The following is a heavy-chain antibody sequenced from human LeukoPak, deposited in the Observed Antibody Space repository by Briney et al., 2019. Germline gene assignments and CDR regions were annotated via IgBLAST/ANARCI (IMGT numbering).Heavy chain of an antibody. J-gene: IGHJ3*02. D-gene: IGHD5-12*01. V-gene: IGHV1-2*02. CDR3: ARARARSAFDI. CDR2: INPNSGGT. Sequence: ASVKVSCKTSGYTFTSYGISWVRQAPGQGLEWMGWINPNSGGTNYAQKFQGRVTMTRDTSISTAYMELSRLRSDDTAVYYCARARARSAFDIWGQGTMVTVSS. CDR1: GYTFTSYG.